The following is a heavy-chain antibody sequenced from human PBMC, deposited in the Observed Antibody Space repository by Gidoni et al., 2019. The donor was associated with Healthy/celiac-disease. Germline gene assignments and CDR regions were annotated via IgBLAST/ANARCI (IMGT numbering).Heavy chain of an antibody. CDR1: GFTVRSNY. CDR2: IYSGGST. V-gene: IGHV3-66*01. J-gene: IGHJ3*02. CDR3: ARWSDYYDSSGYYPLDAFDI. Sequence: EVQLVESGGGLVQPGGSLRLSCAASGFTVRSNYMSWVRQAPGKGREWVSVIYSGGSTYYADSVKGRFTISRDNSKNTLYLQMNSLRAEDTAVYYCARWSDYYDSSGYYPLDAFDIWGQGTMVTVSS. D-gene: IGHD3-22*01.